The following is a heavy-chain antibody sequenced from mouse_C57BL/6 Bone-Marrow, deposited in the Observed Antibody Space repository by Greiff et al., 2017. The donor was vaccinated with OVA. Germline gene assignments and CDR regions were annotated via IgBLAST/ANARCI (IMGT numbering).Heavy chain of an antibody. CDR1: GYTFTNYW. CDR2: IYPGGGYT. J-gene: IGHJ1*03. Sequence: VQLQESGAELVRPGTSVKMSCKASGYTFTNYWIGWAKQRPGHGLEWIGDIYPGGGYTNYNEKFKGKATLTADKSSSTAYMQFSSLTSEDAAIYYCARRDGYDYWYFDVWGTGTTVTVSS. V-gene: IGHV1-63*01. CDR3: ARRDGYDYWYFDV. D-gene: IGHD2-2*01.